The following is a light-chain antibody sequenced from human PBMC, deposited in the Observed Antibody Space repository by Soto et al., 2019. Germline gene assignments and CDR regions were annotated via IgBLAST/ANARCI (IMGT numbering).Light chain of an antibody. CDR3: QQRAHWPPYT. J-gene: IGKJ2*01. V-gene: IGKV3-11*01. CDR1: QSVSRY. CDR2: NTS. Sequence: IVLTQSPATLSLSPGERATLSCRASQSVSRYLAWYQQQPGQAPRLLIYNTSNRATGIPARFSGSGSGTDFTLTISSLEPEDFAVYYCQQRAHWPPYTFGQGTKLEIK.